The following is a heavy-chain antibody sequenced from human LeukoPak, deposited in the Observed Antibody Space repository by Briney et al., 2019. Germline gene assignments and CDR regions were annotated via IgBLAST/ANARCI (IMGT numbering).Heavy chain of an antibody. Sequence: GGSLRLSCAASGFTFDDYAMHWVRQAPGKGLEWVSGISWNSGSIGYADSVKGRFTISRDNAKNSLYLQMNSLRAEDTALYYCAKALYYDILTGQIDYWGQGTLVTVSS. D-gene: IGHD3-9*01. CDR2: ISWNSGSI. CDR3: AKALYYDILTGQIDY. CDR1: GFTFDDYA. J-gene: IGHJ4*02. V-gene: IGHV3-9*01.